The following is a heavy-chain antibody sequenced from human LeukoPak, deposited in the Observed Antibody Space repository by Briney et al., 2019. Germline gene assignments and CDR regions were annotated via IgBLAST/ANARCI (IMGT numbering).Heavy chain of an antibody. V-gene: IGHV3-23*01. CDR1: GFTFSSYA. D-gene: IGHD3-3*01. CDR2: ISGSGGST. J-gene: IGHJ4*02. Sequence: VGSLRLSCAASGFTFSSYAMSRVRQAPGKGLEWVSAISGSGGSTYYADSVKGRFTISRDNSKNTLYLQMNSLRAEDTAVYYRAKEDLEWLLGAIYFDYWGQGTLVTVSS. CDR3: AKEDLEWLLGAIYFDY.